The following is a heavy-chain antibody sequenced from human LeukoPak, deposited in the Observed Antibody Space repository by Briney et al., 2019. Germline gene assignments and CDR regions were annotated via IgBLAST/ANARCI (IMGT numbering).Heavy chain of an antibody. D-gene: IGHD6-13*01. J-gene: IGHJ4*02. CDR2: IYYSGST. V-gene: IGHV4-39*07. CDR1: GGSISSSSYY. CDR3: ARDGIAAAGTDGY. Sequence: SETLSLTCTVSGGSISSSSYYWGWIRQPPGKGLEWIGSIYYSGSTYYNPSLKSRVTISVDTSKNQFSPKLSSVTAADTAVYYCARDGIAAAGTDGYWGQGTLVTVSS.